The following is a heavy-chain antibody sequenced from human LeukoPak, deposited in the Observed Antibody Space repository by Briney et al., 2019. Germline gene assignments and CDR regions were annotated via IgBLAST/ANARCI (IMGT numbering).Heavy chain of an antibody. Sequence: SETLSLTCTVSGGSITTYYWSWIRQPPGKGLEWIGYIYDGGSTNYNPSLESRVTISVDTSKNQFSLKLSSVTAADTAVYYCARDRGVRVFDIWGQGTMVTVSS. J-gene: IGHJ3*02. CDR1: GGSITTYY. CDR3: ARDRGVRVFDI. CDR2: IYDGGST. V-gene: IGHV4-59*01. D-gene: IGHD3-10*01.